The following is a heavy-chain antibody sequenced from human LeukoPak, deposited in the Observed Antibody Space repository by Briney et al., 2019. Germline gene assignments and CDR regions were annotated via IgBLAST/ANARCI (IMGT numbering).Heavy chain of an antibody. D-gene: IGHD3-22*01. CDR1: GGSISSSSYY. J-gene: IGHJ4*02. V-gene: IGHV4-39*07. CDR2: IYYSGST. Sequence: SETRSLTCTVSGGSISSSSYYWGWIRQPPGKGLEWIGSIYYSGSTYYNPSLKSRVTISVDTSKNQFSLKLSSVTAADTAVYYCARDHLRATKYYYDSSGPIDYWGQGTLVTVSS. CDR3: ARDHLRATKYYYDSSGPIDY.